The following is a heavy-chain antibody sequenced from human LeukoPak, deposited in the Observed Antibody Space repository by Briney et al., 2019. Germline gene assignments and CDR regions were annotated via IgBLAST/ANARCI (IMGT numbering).Heavy chain of an antibody. D-gene: IGHD3-3*01. Sequence: ASVKVSCKASGYTFTSYGISWVRQAPGQGLEWMGWISAYNGNTNYAQKLQGRVTMTTDTSTSTAYMELRSLRSDDTAVYYCARNFKYYDFWSGYCTGEVDYWGQGTLVTVSS. CDR2: ISAYNGNT. J-gene: IGHJ4*02. V-gene: IGHV1-18*01. CDR3: ARNFKYYDFWSGYCTGEVDY. CDR1: GYTFTSYG.